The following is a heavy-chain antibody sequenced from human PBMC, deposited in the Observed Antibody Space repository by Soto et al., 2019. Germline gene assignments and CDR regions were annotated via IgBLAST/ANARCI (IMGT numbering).Heavy chain of an antibody. V-gene: IGHV3-23*01. J-gene: IGHJ6*02. D-gene: IGHD2-15*01. CDR2: ISGSGGGT. Sequence: PGGSLRLSCAASGFIFSSYAMSWVRQAPGKGLEWVSSISGSGGGTYYADSVKGRFNISRDNSKNTLYLQMNSLRAEDTALYYCAKCSRSVIYYYSYGIDVWGQGTTVTVSS. CDR1: GFIFSSYA. CDR3: AKCSRSVIYYYSYGIDV.